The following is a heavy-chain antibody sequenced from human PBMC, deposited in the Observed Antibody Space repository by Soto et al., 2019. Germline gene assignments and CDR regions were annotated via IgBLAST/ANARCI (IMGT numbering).Heavy chain of an antibody. J-gene: IGHJ3*02. CDR3: ARFRMFFGVVITINAFDI. V-gene: IGHV1-2*04. D-gene: IGHD3-3*01. Sequence: GASVKVSCKASGYTFTGYYMHWVRQAPGQGLEWMGWINPNSGGTNYAQKFQGWVTMTRDTSISTAYMELSRLRSDDTAVYYCARFRMFFGVVITINAFDIWGKGKMVTVSS. CDR2: INPNSGGT. CDR1: GYTFTGYY.